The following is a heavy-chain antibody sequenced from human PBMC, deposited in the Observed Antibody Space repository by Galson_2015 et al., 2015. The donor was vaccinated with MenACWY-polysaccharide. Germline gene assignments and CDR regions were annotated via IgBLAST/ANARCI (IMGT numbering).Heavy chain of an antibody. J-gene: IGHJ3*02. D-gene: IGHD2-15*01. Sequence: SLRLSCAASGSRFSNSGMHWVRQAPGKGLEWVAVIQYDGSKIVYADSVKGRFTIPRDNPKTTGFLEMNTLEAEDTAVYYCAREGSRIVFHAFDTWGQGTMVTVSS. CDR3: AREGSRIVFHAFDT. CDR2: IQYDGSKI. V-gene: IGHV3-33*01. CDR1: GSRFSNSG.